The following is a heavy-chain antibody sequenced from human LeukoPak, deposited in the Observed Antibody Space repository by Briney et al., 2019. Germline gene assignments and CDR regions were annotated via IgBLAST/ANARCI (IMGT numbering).Heavy chain of an antibody. D-gene: IGHD1/OR15-1a*01. Sequence: PGGSLRLSCAASGFTVGSYYMSWVRQAPGKGLEWVSLIYSGGTTFNADSVKGRFTISRDNSKNTLFLQMNSLTTEDTAFYYCAVALGNSFGPSFDYWGQATLVTVSS. J-gene: IGHJ4*02. CDR1: GFTVGSYY. CDR2: IYSGGTT. CDR3: AVALGNSFGPSFDY. V-gene: IGHV3-66*02.